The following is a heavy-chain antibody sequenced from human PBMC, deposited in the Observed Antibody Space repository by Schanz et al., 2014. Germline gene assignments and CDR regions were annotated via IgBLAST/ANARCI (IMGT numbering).Heavy chain of an antibody. V-gene: IGHV3-23*01. Sequence: EMQLLESGGGLAQPGGSRRLSCEASGFTFSSYAMSWVRQTPGKGLEWVSVISGSGVTIYYADSVKGRFTISRDNPKKTLYLQMNSLRAEDTAVYYCARDHQWLARYYMDVWGKGTTVTVSS. CDR2: ISGSGVTI. CDR3: ARDHQWLARYYMDV. J-gene: IGHJ6*03. D-gene: IGHD6-19*01. CDR1: GFTFSSYA.